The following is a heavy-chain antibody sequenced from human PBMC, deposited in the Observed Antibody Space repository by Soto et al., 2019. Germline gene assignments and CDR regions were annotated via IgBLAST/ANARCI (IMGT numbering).Heavy chain of an antibody. CDR1: GASISIGTDY. J-gene: IGHJ5*02. D-gene: IGHD2-8*01. CDR2: IHYSGST. V-gene: IGHV4-39*07. Sequence: SETLSLTCSVSGASISIGTDYWGWIRQPPGKRLERIGNIHYSGSTYYNPSLKSRVNISVDKSKNQFYLDLNSVTAADTAMYYCARNGDCTRPGCIVGWFDPWGPGTLVTVSS. CDR3: ARNGDCTRPGCIVGWFDP.